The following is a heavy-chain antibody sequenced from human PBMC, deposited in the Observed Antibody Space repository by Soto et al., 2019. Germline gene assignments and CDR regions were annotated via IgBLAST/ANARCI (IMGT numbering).Heavy chain of an antibody. V-gene: IGHV3-23*01. D-gene: IGHD1-1*01. CDR1: GFTFSTSA. Sequence: EAQMLESGGGSVQPGGSLRLSCAASGFTFSTSAVAWVRQSPGKGLEWVSSISASGGDTWYADSVKGRFTISRDNSKNTLYLQMNSLRAEDTAVYYCARRPTARASWGQGTLVTVSS. J-gene: IGHJ5*02. CDR3: ARRPTARAS. CDR2: ISASGGDT.